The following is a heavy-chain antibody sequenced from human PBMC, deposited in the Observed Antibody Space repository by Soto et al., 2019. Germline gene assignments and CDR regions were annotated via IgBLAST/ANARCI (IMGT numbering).Heavy chain of an antibody. D-gene: IGHD2-8*01. Sequence: SQTLSLTCAISGDSVSTNSATWDWIRQSPSRGLEWLGRTYYRSKWEYDYAASVKGRIKINPDTSKNQVSLHLDSVTPDDTAVSYGARLIGNSWLDSWGQGTLVTVSS. CDR2: TYYRSKWEY. J-gene: IGHJ5*01. V-gene: IGHV6-1*01. CDR3: ARLIGNSWLDS. CDR1: GDSVSTNSAT.